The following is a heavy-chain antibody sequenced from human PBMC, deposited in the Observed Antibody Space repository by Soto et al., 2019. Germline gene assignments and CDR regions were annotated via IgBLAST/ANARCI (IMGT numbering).Heavy chain of an antibody. D-gene: IGHD6-6*01. CDR2: IYYTGST. CDR1: GGSISSSSYY. J-gene: IGHJ4*02. CDR3: ARQSSTSMAARYFDS. V-gene: IGHV4-39*01. Sequence: QLQLQESGPGLVKPSETLSLTCTVSGGSISSSSYYWGWIRQPPGKGLEWIGTIYYTGSTYYNPSLKSRGTISVDTSKNQFSLKLSSVTAADTAFYFCARQSSTSMAARYFDSWGQGTLVTVSS.